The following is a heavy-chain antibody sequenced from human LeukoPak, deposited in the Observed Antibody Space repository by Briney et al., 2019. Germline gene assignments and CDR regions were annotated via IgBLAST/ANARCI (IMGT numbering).Heavy chain of an antibody. Sequence: GGSLRLSCSASGFTFSSYAMHWVRQAPGKGLEYVSAISSNGGSTYYADSVKGRFTISRDNSKNTLYLQMSSLRAEDTAVYYCVKGRARYYFDYWGQGTLVTVSS. D-gene: IGHD3-10*01. CDR3: VKGRARYYFDY. V-gene: IGHV3-64D*06. CDR2: ISSNGGST. J-gene: IGHJ4*02. CDR1: GFTFSSYA.